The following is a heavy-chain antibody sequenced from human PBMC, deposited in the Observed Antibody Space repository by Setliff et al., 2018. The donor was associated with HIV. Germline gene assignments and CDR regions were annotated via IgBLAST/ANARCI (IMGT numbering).Heavy chain of an antibody. D-gene: IGHD2-21*01. CDR3: ATDPRRLSY. J-gene: IGHJ4*02. V-gene: IGHV3-20*04. Sequence: GGSLRLSCAASGFTFDDYGMSWVRQAPGKGLEWVSGINWNGGTDIKYPDSVKGRFTISRDNAKNSLYLQMNSLRAEDTAVYYCATDPRRLSYWGQGTLVTVSS. CDR1: GFTFDDYG. CDR2: INWNGGTDI.